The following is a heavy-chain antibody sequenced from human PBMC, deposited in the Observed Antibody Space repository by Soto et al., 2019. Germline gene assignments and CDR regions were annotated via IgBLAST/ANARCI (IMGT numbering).Heavy chain of an antibody. CDR1: GGSISGYY. CDR3: ARYQQYYEH. V-gene: IGHV4-59*08. Sequence: QVQLQESGPGLVKPSETLSLTCTVSGGSISGYYWSWIRQPPGKGLEWIGYIYYNGRTTDYNPSLKSRVTISIGTSKNQFSLKLSSVTAADTAVYYCARYQQYYEHWGQGTLVTVSS. CDR2: IYYNGRTT. J-gene: IGHJ1*01.